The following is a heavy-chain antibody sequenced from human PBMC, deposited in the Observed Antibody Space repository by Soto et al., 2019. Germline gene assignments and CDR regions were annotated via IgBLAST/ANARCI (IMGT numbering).Heavy chain of an antibody. J-gene: IGHJ4*02. CDR1: GGSITGSDW. V-gene: IGHV3-15*04. Sequence: MQLQESGPGLVKPSETLSLTCVVSGGSITGSDWWTWVRQSPEKGLEWIGQIDSKIDADKTDFAAPVKGRFTLSRDDSKNTVYLQMNGLEIEDTAMYYCVTRFTAVATARFDYWGQGTLVTVSS. CDR2: IDSKIDADKT. CDR3: VTRFTAVATARFDY. D-gene: IGHD2-21*02.